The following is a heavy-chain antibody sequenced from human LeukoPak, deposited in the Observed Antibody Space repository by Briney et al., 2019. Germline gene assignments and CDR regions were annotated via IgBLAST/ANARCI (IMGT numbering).Heavy chain of an antibody. V-gene: IGHV5-51*01. D-gene: IGHD6-19*01. CDR1: GYTFTSYW. Sequence: GESLKISCKASGYTFTSYWIGWVRQMPGKGREWMGIIYPGDSDTRYSPSFQGQVSISVDKSISTAYLQWSSLKASDTAMYYCARRGSGWYVDYWGQGTLVTVSS. J-gene: IGHJ4*02. CDR3: ARRGSGWYVDY. CDR2: IYPGDSDT.